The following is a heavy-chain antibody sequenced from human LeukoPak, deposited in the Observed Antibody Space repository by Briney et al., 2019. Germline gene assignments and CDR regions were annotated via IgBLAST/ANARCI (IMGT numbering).Heavy chain of an antibody. CDR1: GGSISSFY. V-gene: IGHV4-4*07. CDR2: ISASGGT. CDR3: ARDRSGSYYSDAFDI. Sequence: KPSETLSLTCTVSGGSISSFYWTWIRQPAGKGLEWIGRISASGGTNYNPSLKSRVTMSVDTSKNQFSLKLSSVTAADTAVYYCARDRSGSYYSDAFDIWGQGTMVTVSS. D-gene: IGHD3-10*01. J-gene: IGHJ3*02.